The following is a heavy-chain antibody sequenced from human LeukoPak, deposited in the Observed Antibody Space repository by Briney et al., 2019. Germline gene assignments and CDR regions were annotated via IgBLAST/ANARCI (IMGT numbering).Heavy chain of an antibody. CDR3: ARDPYYYDSSGYPFDY. V-gene: IGHV3-48*04. CDR2: ISSSSSTI. Sequence: GGSLRLSCAASGFTFSSYSMNWVRQAPGKGLEWVSYISSSSSTIYYADSVKGRFTISRDNAKNSLYLQMNSLRAEDTAVYYCARDPYYYDSSGYPFDYWGQGTLVTVSS. CDR1: GFTFSSYS. J-gene: IGHJ4*02. D-gene: IGHD3-22*01.